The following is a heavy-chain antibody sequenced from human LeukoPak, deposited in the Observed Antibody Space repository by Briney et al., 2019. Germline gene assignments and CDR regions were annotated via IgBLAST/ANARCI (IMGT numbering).Heavy chain of an antibody. CDR3: VWSGSYEAFDY. CDR2: MNPNSGYT. CDR1: GYTFTSYD. D-gene: IGHD1-26*01. J-gene: IGHJ4*02. Sequence: ASVKVSCKASGYTFTSYDINWVRQATGQGLEWMGWMNPNSGYTGYAQKFQGRVTITRNTSISTAYMELSSLRSEDTAVYYCVWSGSYEAFDYWGQGTPVTVSS. V-gene: IGHV1-8*03.